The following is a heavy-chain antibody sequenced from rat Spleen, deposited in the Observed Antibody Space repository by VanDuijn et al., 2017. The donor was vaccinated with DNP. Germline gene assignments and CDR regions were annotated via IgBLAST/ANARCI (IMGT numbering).Heavy chain of an antibody. CDR2: VNNAGTT. CDR3: ARWPGYNPPYAMDA. V-gene: IGHV3-3*01. J-gene: IGHJ4*01. Sequence: EVQLQESGPGLVKPSQSLSLTCSVTGYSITSSYRWNWIRKFPGNKLEWMGSVNNAGTTNYNPSLKSRISITRATSKNQLFLQVNSVTTEDTATYYCARWPGYNPPYAMDAWGQGTSVTVSS. CDR1: GYSITSSYR. D-gene: IGHD1-4*01.